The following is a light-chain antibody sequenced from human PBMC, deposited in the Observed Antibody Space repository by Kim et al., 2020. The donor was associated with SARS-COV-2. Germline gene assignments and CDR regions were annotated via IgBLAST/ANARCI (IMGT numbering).Light chain of an antibody. J-gene: IGLJ2*01. CDR1: SSDVRSDNL. CDR2: EVS. CDR3: CSYAGSSSLV. V-gene: IGLV2-23*02. Sequence: GQSIIIACTGTSSDVRSDNLITWYQQHPGKAPKLRIYEVSKRPSGVSNRFAGSKSGNTASLTSSGLQAEDEADCYCCSYAGSSSLVVGGGTKLTVL.